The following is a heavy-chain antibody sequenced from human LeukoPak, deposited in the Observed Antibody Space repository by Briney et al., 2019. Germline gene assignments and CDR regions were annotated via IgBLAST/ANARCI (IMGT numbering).Heavy chain of an antibody. CDR3: ASPIPDPTYYDFWSGYPAVAFDI. CDR2: IRYDGSNK. D-gene: IGHD3-3*01. J-gene: IGHJ3*02. CDR1: GFTFSSYG. V-gene: IGHV3-30*02. Sequence: GGSLRLSCAASGFTFSSYGMHWVRQAPGKGLEWVAFIRYDGSNKYYADSVKGRFTISRDNSKNTLYLQMNSLRAEDTAVYYCASPIPDPTYYDFWSGYPAVAFDIWGQGTMVTVSS.